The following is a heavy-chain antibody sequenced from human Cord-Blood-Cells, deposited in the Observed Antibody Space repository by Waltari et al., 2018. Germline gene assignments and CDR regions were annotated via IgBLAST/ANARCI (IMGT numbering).Heavy chain of an antibody. Sequence: QVQLQQWGAGLLKPSATLSHTGAVDGGSFSRYYSRWIRPPPGNGLEWGGEINHSGSTNYNPSLKSRVTISVDTSKNQFSLKLSSVTAADTAVYYCARVYKGVVVPAAIQDYYYYYMDVWGKGTTVTVSS. V-gene: IGHV4-34*01. J-gene: IGHJ6*03. D-gene: IGHD2-2*02. CDR3: ARVYKGVVVPAAIQDYYYYYMDV. CDR2: INHSGST. CDR1: GGSFSRYY.